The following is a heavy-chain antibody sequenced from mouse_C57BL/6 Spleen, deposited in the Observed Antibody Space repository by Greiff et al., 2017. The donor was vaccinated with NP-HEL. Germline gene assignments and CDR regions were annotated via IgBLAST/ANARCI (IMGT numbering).Heavy chain of an antibody. Sequence: GGGLVQPKGSLKLSCAASGFSFNTYAMNWVRQAPGKGLEWVARIRSKSNNYATYYADSVKDRFTISRDDSESMLYLQMNNLKTEDTAMYYCVRHGLYGNLDYWGQGTTLTVSS. CDR3: VRHGLYGNLDY. CDR1: GFSFNTYA. J-gene: IGHJ2*01. V-gene: IGHV10-1*01. CDR2: IRSKSNNYAT. D-gene: IGHD2-1*01.